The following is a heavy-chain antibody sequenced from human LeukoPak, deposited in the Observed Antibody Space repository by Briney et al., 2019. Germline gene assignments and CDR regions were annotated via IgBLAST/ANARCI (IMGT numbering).Heavy chain of an antibody. D-gene: IGHD3-10*01. J-gene: IGHJ3*02. Sequence: GGPMRLSCAASGFTFSSYAMSWVRQAPGKGLEWVSAISGSGGSTYYADSVKGRFSISRDSAKNTLYLQMNSLRAEDTAVYYCARSGRTGAFDIWGQGTMVTVSS. CDR1: GFTFSSYA. V-gene: IGHV3-23*01. CDR3: ARSGRTGAFDI. CDR2: ISGSGGST.